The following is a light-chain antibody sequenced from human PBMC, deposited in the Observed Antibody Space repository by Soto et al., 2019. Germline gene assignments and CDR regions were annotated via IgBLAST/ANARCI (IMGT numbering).Light chain of an antibody. CDR3: QQYGSSPWT. Sequence: EIVLTQSPGTLSLSPGERATLSCRAGQSAGSRYLAWYQQKPGQAPRLLIYGASSRATGIPDRFSGSGSGTDFTLTISRLEPEDFAVYYCQQYGSSPWTFGQGTKVEIK. CDR1: QSAGSRY. J-gene: IGKJ1*01. V-gene: IGKV3-20*01. CDR2: GAS.